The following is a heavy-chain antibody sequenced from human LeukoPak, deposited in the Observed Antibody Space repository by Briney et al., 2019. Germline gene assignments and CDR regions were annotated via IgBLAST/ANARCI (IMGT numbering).Heavy chain of an antibody. CDR3: ARGASYKRYVNYYMDV. CDR1: GFTFSSYS. D-gene: IGHD1-26*01. Sequence: PGGSLRLSCAASGFTFSSYSMNWVRQAPGKGLEWVSYISSSSSTIYYADSVKGRFTISRDNAKNSLHLQMNSLSAEDTAVYYCARGASYKRYVNYYMDVWGKGTTVTVSS. V-gene: IGHV3-48*01. J-gene: IGHJ6*03. CDR2: ISSSSSTI.